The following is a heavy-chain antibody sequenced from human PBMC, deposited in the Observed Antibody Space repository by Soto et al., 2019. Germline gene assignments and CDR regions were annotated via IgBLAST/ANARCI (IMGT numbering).Heavy chain of an antibody. CDR2: INQDGSEK. J-gene: IGHJ4*02. CDR3: SRSLNS. V-gene: IGHV3-7*01. CDR1: GFTFSTYW. Sequence: GGSLRLSCAASGFTFSTYWMDWVRQTPGKGLEWVANINQDGSEKNYVDSVKGRFTISRDNAKNSLYLQMSGLTAEDSALYYCSRSLNSWGQGTLVTVSS.